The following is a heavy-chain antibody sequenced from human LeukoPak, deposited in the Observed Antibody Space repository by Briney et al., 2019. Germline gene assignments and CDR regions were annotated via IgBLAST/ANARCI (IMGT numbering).Heavy chain of an antibody. J-gene: IGHJ4*02. D-gene: IGHD4-17*01. CDR3: ARDYGDPY. V-gene: IGHV3-7*04. CDR1: GFTFSNYW. CDR2: IKPDGSDK. Sequence: GGSLRLSCAASGFTFSNYWMTWVRQAPGKGLEWVANIKPDGSDKYYVDSVKGRFSISRDNAKNSLHLQMNSLRAEDTAVYYCARDYGDPYWGQGTLVTVSS.